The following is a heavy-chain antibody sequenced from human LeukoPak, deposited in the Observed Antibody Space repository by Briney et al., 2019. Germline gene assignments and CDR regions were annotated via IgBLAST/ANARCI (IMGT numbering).Heavy chain of an antibody. CDR2: LYSDGNT. J-gene: IGHJ4*02. D-gene: IGHD1-14*01. CDR1: GFTVITND. CDR3: TRGVEPLAANTLAY. V-gene: IGHV3-53*01. Sequence: GGSLRLSCAASGFTVITNDMTWVRQAPGKGLDWVSVLYSDGNTKYADSVQGRFTISRDNSKNTLYLEMNSLSPDDTAVYYCTRGVEPLAANTLAYWGQGTLVTVSS.